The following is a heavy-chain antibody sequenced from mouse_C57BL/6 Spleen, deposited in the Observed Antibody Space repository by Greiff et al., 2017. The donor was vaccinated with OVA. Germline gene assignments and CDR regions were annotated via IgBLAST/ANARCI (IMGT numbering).Heavy chain of an antibody. J-gene: IGHJ2*01. Sequence: VQLQESGAELVRPGASVKLSCTASGFNIKDDYMHWVKQRPEQGLEWIGWIDPENGDTEYASKFQGKATITADTSSNTAYLQLSSLTSEDTAVYYCTASGWLDNWGQGTTLTVSS. V-gene: IGHV14-4*01. CDR3: TASGWLDN. D-gene: IGHD1-1*02. CDR1: GFNIKDDY. CDR2: IDPENGDT.